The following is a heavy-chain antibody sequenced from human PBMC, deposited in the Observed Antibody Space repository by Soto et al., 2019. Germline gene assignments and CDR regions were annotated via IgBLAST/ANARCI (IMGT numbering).Heavy chain of an antibody. CDR2: ISGSGGST. Sequence: QSGGSLRLSCAASGFTFSSYAMSWVRQAPGKGLEWVSAISGSGGSTYYADSVKGRFTISRDNSKNTLYLQMNSLRAEDTAVYYCAKDGSRHIVVVTAIPVWYFDLWGRGTLVTVSS. V-gene: IGHV3-23*01. CDR1: GFTFSSYA. CDR3: AKDGSRHIVVVTAIPVWYFDL. J-gene: IGHJ2*01. D-gene: IGHD2-21*02.